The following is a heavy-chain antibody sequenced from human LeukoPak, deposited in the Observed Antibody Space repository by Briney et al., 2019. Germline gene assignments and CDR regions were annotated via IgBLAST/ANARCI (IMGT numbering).Heavy chain of an antibody. V-gene: IGHV1-69*01. CDR3: ARDQDTILSVNWFDP. Sequence: GASVTVSCRASGGTFSSYAISWVRQAPGQGLEWMGGIIPIFGTANYAQKFQGRVTITADESTSTAYMELSSLRSEDTAVYYCARDQDTILSVNWFDPWGQGTLVTVSS. CDR1: GGTFSSYA. D-gene: IGHD3-9*01. CDR2: IIPIFGTA. J-gene: IGHJ5*02.